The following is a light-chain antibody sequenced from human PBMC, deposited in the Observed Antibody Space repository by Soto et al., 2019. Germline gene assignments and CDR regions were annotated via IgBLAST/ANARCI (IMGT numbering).Light chain of an antibody. CDR1: EHISGW. Sequence: DIQMTQYPSSVSASVGDRVTITCRASEHISGWLAWYQQKPGKAPNLLIYAASSLQGGVPSRFSGSGSGTDFTLTISSLQPADFATYYCQQANNFPLTFGGGTKVEIE. CDR2: AAS. J-gene: IGKJ4*01. CDR3: QQANNFPLT. V-gene: IGKV1-12*01.